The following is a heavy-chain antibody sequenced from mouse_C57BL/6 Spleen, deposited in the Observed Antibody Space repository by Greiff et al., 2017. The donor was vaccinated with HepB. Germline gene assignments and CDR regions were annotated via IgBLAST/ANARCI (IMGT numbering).Heavy chain of an antibody. D-gene: IGHD1-1*02. CDR1: GYTFTGYW. V-gene: IGHV1-9*01. Sequence: VKLVESGAELMKPGASVKLSCKATGYTFTGYWIEWVKQRPGHGLEWIGEILPGSGSTNYNEKFKGKATFTADTSSNTAYMQLSSLTTEDSAIYDCAPRWGSDYYAMDYWGQGTSVTVSS. CDR3: APRWGSDYYAMDY. CDR2: ILPGSGST. J-gene: IGHJ4*01.